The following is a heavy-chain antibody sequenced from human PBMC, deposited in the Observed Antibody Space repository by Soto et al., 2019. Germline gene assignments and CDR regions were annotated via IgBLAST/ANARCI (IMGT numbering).Heavy chain of an antibody. Sequence: QLQLQESGPGLVKPSETLSLTCDVSGGSISSSGYYWGWLRQPPGRGLEWIGSIHYGGHIYYSPSLAGRLTISLASSKNQSSLRLSSFTAADTAVFYCARQYYSANWARYFDLWGRGTLVSVSS. D-gene: IGHD1-1*01. CDR1: GGSISSSGYY. CDR2: IHYGGHI. V-gene: IGHV4-39*01. CDR3: ARQYYSANWARYFDL. J-gene: IGHJ2*01.